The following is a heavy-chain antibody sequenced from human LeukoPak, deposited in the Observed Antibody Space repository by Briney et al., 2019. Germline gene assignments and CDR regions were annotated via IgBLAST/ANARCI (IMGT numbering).Heavy chain of an antibody. CDR3: ARLTKNDSGSYRFGKKKRGYMDV. CDR2: IYNSGST. V-gene: IGHV4-61*02. CDR1: GGSIRSGSYY. J-gene: IGHJ6*03. Sequence: SETLSLTCTVSGGSIRSGSYYWSWIGQPAGKGLEWIGRIYNSGSTNYNPSLKSRVTISVHTSKNQFSLKLSSVTAADTAVYYCARLTKNDSGSYRFGKKKRGYMDVWGKGTTVTISS. D-gene: IGHD3-10*01.